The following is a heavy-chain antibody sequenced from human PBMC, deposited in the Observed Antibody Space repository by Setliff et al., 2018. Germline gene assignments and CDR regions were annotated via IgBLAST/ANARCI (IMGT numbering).Heavy chain of an antibody. CDR3: ARSYYNFWSGYYRVNWFDP. J-gene: IGHJ5*02. Sequence: SETLSLTCTVSGGSISSYYWSWIRQPAGKGLEWIGRIYTSGSTNYNPSLKSRVTMSVGTSKNQFSLKLSSVTAADTAVYYCARSYYNFWSGYYRVNWFDPWGQGTLVTVS. V-gene: IGHV4-4*07. D-gene: IGHD3-3*01. CDR2: IYTSGST. CDR1: GGSISSYY.